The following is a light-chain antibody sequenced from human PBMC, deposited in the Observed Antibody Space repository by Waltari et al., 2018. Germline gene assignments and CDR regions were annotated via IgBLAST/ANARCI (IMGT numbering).Light chain of an antibody. J-gene: IGKJ4*01. CDR2: KVS. Sequence: DVVMTQSPLSLPITLGQPASITCRPSQSSLLSNGNTYLSWFLQKPGQPPRRLIYKVSNRDSGVPDRFSGSGAGTDFTLKISRVEAEDVGVYYCMQGTHFPLTFGGGTKVEIK. V-gene: IGKV2-30*02. CDR1: QSSLLSNGNTY. CDR3: MQGTHFPLT.